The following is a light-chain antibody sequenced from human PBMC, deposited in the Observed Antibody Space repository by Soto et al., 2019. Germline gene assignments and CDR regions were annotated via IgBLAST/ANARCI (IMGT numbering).Light chain of an antibody. Sequence: SQLRQSHSLLSASVGDTVPVTCRASQALSNYLAWYQQKPGKAPDLLIYSASTLQSGVPSRFSGSGSETEFSLTIRALQPEDFATYYCQQLSRYPLTFGGGTKVDIK. CDR2: SAS. CDR3: QQLSRYPLT. J-gene: IGKJ4*01. V-gene: IGKV1-9*01. CDR1: QALSNY.